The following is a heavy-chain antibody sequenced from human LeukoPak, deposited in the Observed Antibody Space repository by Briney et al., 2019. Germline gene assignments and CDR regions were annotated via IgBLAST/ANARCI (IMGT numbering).Heavy chain of an antibody. CDR1: GGSISSGGYY. D-gene: IGHD3-10*01. CDR3: ASRRFGESAFDY. CDR2: IYHSGST. J-gene: IGHJ4*02. V-gene: IGHV4-30-2*01. Sequence: SETLSLTCTVSGGSISSGGYYWSWIRQPPGKGLEWIGYIYHSGSTYYNPSLKSRVTISVDRSKNQFSLKLSSVTAADTAVYYCASRRFGESAFDYWGQGTLITVSS.